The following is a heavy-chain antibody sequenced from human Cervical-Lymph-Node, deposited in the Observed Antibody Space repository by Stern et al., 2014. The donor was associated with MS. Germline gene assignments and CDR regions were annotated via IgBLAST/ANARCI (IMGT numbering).Heavy chain of an antibody. CDR1: GYTFTSYA. D-gene: IGHD6-13*01. V-gene: IGHV1-3*04. Sequence: MPLVESGAEVKKPGASVKVSCKASGYTFTSYAIHWVRQAPGQRLEWMGRINTANGDTYYSEKFQGRVTFTRDTSANTAYMELFSLTSEDTTVYYCGRGQQSFDPWGQGTLVTVSA. CDR2: INTANGDT. J-gene: IGHJ5*02. CDR3: GRGQQSFDP.